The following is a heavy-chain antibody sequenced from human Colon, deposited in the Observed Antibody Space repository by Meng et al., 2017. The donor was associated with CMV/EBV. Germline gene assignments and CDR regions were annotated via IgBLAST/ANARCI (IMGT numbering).Heavy chain of an antibody. CDR3: VREIRRSWFDP. CDR2: INSYAYNI. J-gene: IGHJ5*02. V-gene: IGHV3-21*01. Sequence: CDVYGLSFGSYTISWVRQAPGRSLEWVASINSYAYNIGYADSVKGRFTISRDNAKNSLYLQMNSLGAEDTAVYVCVREIRRSWFDPWGQGTLVTVSS. CDR1: GLSFGSYT. D-gene: IGHD4-17*01.